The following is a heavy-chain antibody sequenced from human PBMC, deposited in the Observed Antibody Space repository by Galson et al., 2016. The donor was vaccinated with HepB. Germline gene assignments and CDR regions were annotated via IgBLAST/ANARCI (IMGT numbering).Heavy chain of an antibody. CDR3: ARSYDSSGYYLLTYGMDV. D-gene: IGHD3-22*01. CDR1: GFNFRSYA. J-gene: IGHJ6*02. Sequence: SLRLSCAASGFNFRSYAIHWVRQAPGKGPEWVAVISYDGRNKYYADSVKGRFTISRDNSKNTLYLQMNSLRAEDTAVFYCARSYDSSGYYLLTYGMDVWGQGTTVTVSS. CDR2: ISYDGRNK. V-gene: IGHV3-30*04.